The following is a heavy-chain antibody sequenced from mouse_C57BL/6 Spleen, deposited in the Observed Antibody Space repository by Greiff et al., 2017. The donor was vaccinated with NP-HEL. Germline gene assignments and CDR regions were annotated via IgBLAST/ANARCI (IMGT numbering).Heavy chain of an antibody. CDR1: GYAFSSYW. Sequence: SGAELVKPGASVKISCKASGYAFSSYWMNWVKQRPGKGLEWIGQIYPGDGDTNYNGKFKGKATLTADKSSSTAYMQLSSLTSEDSAVYFCARDDYDGGNYAMDYWGQGTSVTVSS. CDR2: IYPGDGDT. V-gene: IGHV1-80*01. J-gene: IGHJ4*01. CDR3: ARDDYDGGNYAMDY. D-gene: IGHD2-4*01.